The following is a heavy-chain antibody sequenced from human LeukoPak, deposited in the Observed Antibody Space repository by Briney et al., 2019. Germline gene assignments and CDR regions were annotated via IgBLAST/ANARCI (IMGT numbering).Heavy chain of an antibody. J-gene: IGHJ1*01. Sequence: GESLRLSCAVSGFKFDDYAMHWVRQAPGRDLEWVSGINWNSGNIGYGDSVKGRFTVSRDNAKNSLYLQMNSLTPEDTAIYYCARDDRSGWFGGYFPRWGQGTLVTVSS. V-gene: IGHV3-9*01. D-gene: IGHD6-19*01. CDR1: GFKFDDYA. CDR2: INWNSGNI. CDR3: ARDDRSGWFGGYFPR.